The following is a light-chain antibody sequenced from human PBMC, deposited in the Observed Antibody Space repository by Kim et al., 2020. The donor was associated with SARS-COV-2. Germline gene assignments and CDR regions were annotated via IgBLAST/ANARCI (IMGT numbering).Light chain of an antibody. CDR3: ISYVSRNNRV. J-gene: IGLJ1*01. V-gene: IGLV2-14*03. CDR2: DVV. CDR1: SSDVGDYDY. Sequence: GQSITISCTGTSSDVGDYDYVSWYRQHPGKAPTLIIYDVVNRPSGVSARLSGSKSGNTASLTISGLRAEDEADYYCISYVSRNNRVFGTGTTVTVL.